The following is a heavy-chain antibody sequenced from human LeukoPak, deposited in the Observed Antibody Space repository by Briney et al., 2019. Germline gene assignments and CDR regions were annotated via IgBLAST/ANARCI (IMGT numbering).Heavy chain of an antibody. CDR2: INHSGST. Sequence: SETLSLTCAVYGGSFSGYYWSWIRQPPGKGLEWIGEINHSGSTNYNPSLKSRVTISVDTSKNQFSLKLNSVTAADTAMYYCARSYYYDSSGYYVGYWGQGTLVTVSS. J-gene: IGHJ4*02. V-gene: IGHV4-34*01. CDR1: GGSFSGYY. CDR3: ARSYYYDSSGYYVGY. D-gene: IGHD3-22*01.